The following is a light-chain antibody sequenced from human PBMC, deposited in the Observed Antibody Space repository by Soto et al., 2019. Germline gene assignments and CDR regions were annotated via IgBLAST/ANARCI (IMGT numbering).Light chain of an antibody. CDR2: AAS. J-gene: IGKJ1*01. CDR3: QQYNNWPPWT. CDR1: QSVSSN. V-gene: IGKV3-15*01. Sequence: EIGMTQSPATLSVSPGERVTLSCRASQSVSSNLAWYQYIPGQAPRLLIYAASTRATDIPARFSGSGSGTEFTLTISSLQSEDFAVYYCQQYNNWPPWTFGQGTRWIS.